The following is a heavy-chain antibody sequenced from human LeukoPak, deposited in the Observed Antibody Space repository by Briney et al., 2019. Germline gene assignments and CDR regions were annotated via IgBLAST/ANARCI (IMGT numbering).Heavy chain of an antibody. D-gene: IGHD6-19*01. CDR1: GGTFSSYA. V-gene: IGHV1-69*04. J-gene: IGHJ6*02. CDR3: AREQWPNNYGMDV. CDR2: IIPIFGIA. Sequence: SVKVSCKASGGTFSSYAISWVRQAPGQGLEWMGRIIPIFGIANYAQKFQGRVTITADKSTSTAYMELSSLRSEGTAVYYCAREQWPNNYGMDVWGQGTTVTVSS.